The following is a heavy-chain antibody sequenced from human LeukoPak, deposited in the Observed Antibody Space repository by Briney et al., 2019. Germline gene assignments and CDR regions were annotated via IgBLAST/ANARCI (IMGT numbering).Heavy chain of an antibody. J-gene: IGHJ4*02. V-gene: IGHV3-30*02. CDR1: GFTFSSYG. CDR3: ARHMYYFDY. CDR2: IRNDGSNK. Sequence: GGSLRLSCAASGFTFSSYGMHWVRQAPGKGLEWVAFIRNDGSNKYYADSVKGRFTISRDNAKNTLYLQMNSLRAEDTAVYYCARHMYYFDYWGQGTLVTVSS.